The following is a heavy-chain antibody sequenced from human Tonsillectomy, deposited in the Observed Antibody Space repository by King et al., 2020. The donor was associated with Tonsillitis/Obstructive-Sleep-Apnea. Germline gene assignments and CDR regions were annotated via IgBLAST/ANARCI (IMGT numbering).Heavy chain of an antibody. CDR3: TTYNWYYAAIPF. CDR2: IKSKTDGGTT. CDR1: GFPFSNAW. J-gene: IGHJ4*02. Sequence: VQLVESGGALVKPGGSLRLSCAASGFPFSNAWMNWVRQAPGKGLEWVGRIKSKTDGGTTDYAAPVKGRFTISRDDSKNTLYLQMNSLKTEDTAVYYCTTYNWYYAAIPFWGQGTLVTVSS. D-gene: IGHD1-7*01. V-gene: IGHV3-15*02.